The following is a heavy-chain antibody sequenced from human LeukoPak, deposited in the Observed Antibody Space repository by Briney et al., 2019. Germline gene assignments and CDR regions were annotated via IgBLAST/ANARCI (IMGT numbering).Heavy chain of an antibody. Sequence: GGSLRLSCAASGFTFSSYAMSWIRQAPGKGLEWVSYISSSGSTIYYADSVKGRFTISRDNAKNSLYLQMNSLRAEDTAVYYCAKDWGPRWQQLVGVDYWGQGTLVTVSS. CDR3: AKDWGPRWQQLVGVDY. V-gene: IGHV3-11*04. J-gene: IGHJ4*02. CDR1: GFTFSSYA. D-gene: IGHD6-13*01. CDR2: ISSSGSTI.